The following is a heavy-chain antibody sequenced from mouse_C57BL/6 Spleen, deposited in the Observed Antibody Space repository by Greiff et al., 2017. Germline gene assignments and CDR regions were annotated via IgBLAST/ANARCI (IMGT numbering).Heavy chain of an antibody. D-gene: IGHD1-1*01. V-gene: IGHV1-78*01. Sequence: VQLQQSDAELVKPGASVKISCKVSGYTFTDHTIHWMKQRPEQGLEWIGYIYPRDGSTKYNEQFKGKATLTADKSSSTAYMQLNTLTSEDSAVDFCAIEGNYYGRGFGYWGQGTTLTVSS. CDR3: AIEGNYYGRGFGY. CDR1: GYTFTDHT. J-gene: IGHJ2*01. CDR2: IYPRDGST.